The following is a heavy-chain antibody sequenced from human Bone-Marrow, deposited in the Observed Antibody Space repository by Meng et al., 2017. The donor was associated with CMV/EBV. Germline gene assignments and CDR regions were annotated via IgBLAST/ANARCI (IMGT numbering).Heavy chain of an antibody. D-gene: IGHD3-3*01. CDR1: GYTFTAYS. CDR3: ARATIHDDFWSGDSHTPFYY. Sequence: SVKVSCKASGYTFTAYSLNWVRQAPGQGLEWMGRIIPILGIANYAQKFQGRVTITADKSTSTAYMELSSLRSEDTAVYYCARATIHDDFWSGDSHTPFYYWGQGTLVTVSS. V-gene: IGHV1-69*04. J-gene: IGHJ4*02. CDR2: IIPILGIA.